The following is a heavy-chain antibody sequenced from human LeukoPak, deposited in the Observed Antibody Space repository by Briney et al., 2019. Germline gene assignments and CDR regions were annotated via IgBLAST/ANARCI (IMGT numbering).Heavy chain of an antibody. CDR2: IKQDGGER. J-gene: IGHJ4*02. V-gene: IGHV3-7*01. CDR3: VRDGRPLDY. CDR1: GFTFDNYW. Sequence: PAGSLRLSCTASGFTFDNYWMTWVRQPPGKGLEWVANIKQDGGERYYVDSVRGRFTISRDNSKNSLYLQMNSPRAEDTAVYYCVRDGRPLDYWGQGTLVIVS. D-gene: IGHD3/OR15-3a*01.